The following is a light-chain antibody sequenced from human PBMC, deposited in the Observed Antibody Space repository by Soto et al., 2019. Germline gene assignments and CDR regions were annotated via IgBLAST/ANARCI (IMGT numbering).Light chain of an antibody. V-gene: IGLV1-44*01. Sequence: QSALTQPPSASGTPGQRVTISCFVGISNIGTNTVGWHHQLPGAAPKVLIYVNDKRPSGVPDRFSGSNAGTSASLTSSGLQSEDEADYYCVAWDDNLDAHVFGTGTKVTV. CDR2: VND. CDR1: ISNIGTNT. J-gene: IGLJ1*01. CDR3: VAWDDNLDAHV.